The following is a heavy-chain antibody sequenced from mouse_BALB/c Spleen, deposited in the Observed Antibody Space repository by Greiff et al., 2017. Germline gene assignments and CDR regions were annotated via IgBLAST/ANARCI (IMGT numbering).Heavy chain of an antibody. CDR1: GYAFSSYW. J-gene: IGHJ3*01. Sequence: QVQLQQSGAELVRPGSSVKISCKASGYAFSSYWMNWVQQRPGQGLEWIGQIYPGDGDTNYNGKFKCKATLTADKSSSTAYMQLSSLTSEDSAVYFCARGEYYGSSPFAYWGQGTLVTVSA. V-gene: IGHV1-80*01. CDR2: IYPGDGDT. D-gene: IGHD1-1*01. CDR3: ARGEYYGSSPFAY.